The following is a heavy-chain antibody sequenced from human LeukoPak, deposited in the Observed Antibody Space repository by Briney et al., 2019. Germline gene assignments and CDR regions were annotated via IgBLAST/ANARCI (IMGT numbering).Heavy chain of an antibody. CDR3: ARVDSGYDFDFDY. D-gene: IGHD5-12*01. CDR2: INPNSGGT. CDR1: GYTFTGYY. J-gene: IGHJ4*02. Sequence: ASVKVSCKASGYTFTGYYMHWVRQAPGQGLEWMGRINPNSGGTNYAQKFRGRVTMTRNTSISTAYMELSRLRSDDTAVYYCARVDSGYDFDFDYWGQGTLVTVSS. V-gene: IGHV1-2*06.